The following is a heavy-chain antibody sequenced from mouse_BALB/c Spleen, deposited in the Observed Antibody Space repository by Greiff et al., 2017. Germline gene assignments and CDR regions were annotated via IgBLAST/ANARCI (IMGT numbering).Heavy chain of an antibody. CDR3: TRLGYYAMDY. V-gene: IGHV6-6*02. CDR1: GFTFSNYW. CDR2: IRLKSNNYAT. J-gene: IGHJ4*01. D-gene: IGHD4-1*01. Sequence: EVQGVESGGGLVQPGGSMKLSCVASGFTFSNYWMNWVRQSPEKGLEWVAEIRLKSNNYATHYAESVKGRFTISRDDSKSSVYLQMNNLRAEDTGIYYCTRLGYYAMDYWGQGTSVTVSS.